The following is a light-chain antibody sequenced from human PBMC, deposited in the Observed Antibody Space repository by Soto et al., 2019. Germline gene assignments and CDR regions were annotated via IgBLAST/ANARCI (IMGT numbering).Light chain of an antibody. Sequence: EIVLTQSPGALSLSPGERASLSCRASQSVRSSNLAWYQHRPGQSPSLLIYGASSRATGIPDRFSGSGSGTDFTLTISGLEPEDSAVYYCQQYGSSPQTFGQGTKMEIK. CDR2: GAS. V-gene: IGKV3-20*01. CDR3: QQYGSSPQT. CDR1: QSVRSSN. J-gene: IGKJ1*01.